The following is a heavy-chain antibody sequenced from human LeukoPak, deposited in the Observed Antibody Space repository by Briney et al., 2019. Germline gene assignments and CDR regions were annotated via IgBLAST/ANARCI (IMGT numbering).Heavy chain of an antibody. CDR3: AREDYSNSFDY. D-gene: IGHD2-21*01. J-gene: IGHJ4*02. Sequence: ASVKDSCKASGGTLCSYAISWVRQAPGQGLGWMGGIIPIFGTANYAQKFQGRVTITTDESTSTAYMELSSLRSEDTAMYYCAREDYSNSFDYWGQGTLVTVSS. V-gene: IGHV1-69*05. CDR1: GGTLCSYA. CDR2: IIPIFGTA.